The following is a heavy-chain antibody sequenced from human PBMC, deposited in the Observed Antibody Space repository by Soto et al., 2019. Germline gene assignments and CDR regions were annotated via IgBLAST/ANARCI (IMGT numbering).Heavy chain of an antibody. CDR3: ARDLAKGRVSAGFDY. J-gene: IGHJ4*02. Sequence: ASVKVSCKASGYTFTANYIHWVREAPGQGFEWMGWINPKSGGTKYPQKFQGRVTMTRDTSLSTVYMTLTRLTSDDTAVYYCARDLAKGRVSAGFDYWGQGTLVTVSS. CDR2: INPKSGGT. V-gene: IGHV1-2*02. CDR1: GYTFTANY.